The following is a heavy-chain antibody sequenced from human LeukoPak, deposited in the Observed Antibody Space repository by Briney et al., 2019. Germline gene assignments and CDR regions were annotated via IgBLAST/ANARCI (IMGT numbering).Heavy chain of an antibody. J-gene: IGHJ4*02. D-gene: IGHD6-19*01. CDR1: GYTFTSYY. V-gene: IGHV1-46*01. Sequence: ASVKVSCKASGYTFTSYYMHWVRQAPGQGLEWMGIINPSGGSTSYAQKFQGRVTMTRDTSTSTVYMELSSLRSEDTAVYYCARRGKQWLVDRYYFDYWGQGTLVTVSS. CDR3: ARRGKQWLVDRYYFDY. CDR2: INPSGGST.